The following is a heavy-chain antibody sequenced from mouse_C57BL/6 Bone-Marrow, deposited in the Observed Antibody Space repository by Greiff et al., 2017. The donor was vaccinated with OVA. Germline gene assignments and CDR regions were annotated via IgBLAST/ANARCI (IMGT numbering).Heavy chain of an antibody. CDR2: IYPGNSDT. D-gene: IGHD1-1*01. J-gene: IGHJ1*03. V-gene: IGHV1-5*01. CDR3: YYYGSSYGYFDV. Sequence: EVQVVESGTVLARPGASVKMSCKTSGYTFTSYWMHWVKQRPGQGLEWIGAIYPGNSDTSYNQKFKGKAKLTAVTSASTAYMELSSLTNEDSAVYYCYYYGSSYGYFDVWGTGTTVTVSS. CDR1: GYTFTSYW.